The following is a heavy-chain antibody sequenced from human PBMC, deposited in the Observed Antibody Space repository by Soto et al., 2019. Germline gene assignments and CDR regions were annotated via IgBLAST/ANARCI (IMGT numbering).Heavy chain of an antibody. D-gene: IGHD4-17*01. CDR1: GGSFSTYY. J-gene: IGHJ3*02. V-gene: IGHV4-59*01. CDR3: ARDRGSLTTGDGTFDI. CDR2: VSYSGTT. Sequence: PSETLSLTCTVSGGSFSTYYWSWIRQPPGKGLEWVGYVSYSGTTNYSPSLKNRVTISLDTSKNEFSLNLRSATAADTAVYYCARDRGSLTTGDGTFDIWGPGTMVTVSS.